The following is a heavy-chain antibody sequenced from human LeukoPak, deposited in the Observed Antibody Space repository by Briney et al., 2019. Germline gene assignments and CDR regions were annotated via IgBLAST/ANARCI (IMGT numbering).Heavy chain of an antibody. V-gene: IGHV5-51*01. CDR1: GYSFTSYW. Sequence: GESLKISCKGSGYSFTSYWIGWLRQMPGKGLEWMGIIYPGDSDTRYSPSFQGQVTISADKSISTAYLQWSSLKASDTAMYYCARLNMIRGLTDWYFDLWGRGTLVTVSS. J-gene: IGHJ2*01. CDR2: IYPGDSDT. CDR3: ARLNMIRGLTDWYFDL. D-gene: IGHD3-10*01.